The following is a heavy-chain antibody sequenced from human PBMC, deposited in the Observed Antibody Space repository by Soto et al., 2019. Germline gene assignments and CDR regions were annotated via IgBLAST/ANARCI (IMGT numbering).Heavy chain of an antibody. J-gene: IGHJ4*02. CDR2: FIAMLGTP. Sequence: GASVKVSCKASGGTFGSQGIAWVRQAPGQGLEWMGGFIAMLGTPTYAKKVQGRATISADESLTSSYLELRSLRSEDTGVYFCARGAMANFDYWGQGTLVTVSS. D-gene: IGHD5-18*01. CDR3: ARGAMANFDY. V-gene: IGHV1-69*13. CDR1: GGTFGSQG.